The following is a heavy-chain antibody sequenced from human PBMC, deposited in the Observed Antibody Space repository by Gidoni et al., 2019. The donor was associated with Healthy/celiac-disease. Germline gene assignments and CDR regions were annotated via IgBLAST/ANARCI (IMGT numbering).Heavy chain of an antibody. CDR1: GFTFSGSA. V-gene: IGHV3-73*02. J-gene: IGHJ4*02. D-gene: IGHD6-6*01. Sequence: EVQLVESGGGLVQPGWSLTLSCAASGFTFSGSAMPWVRQASGKGWEWVCRIRSKATSYATAYAASVKGRFTISRDDSKNTAYLQMNSLKTEDTAVYYCTRLQYSSSSGARDYWGQGTLVTVSS. CDR2: IRSKATSYAT. CDR3: TRLQYSSSSGARDY.